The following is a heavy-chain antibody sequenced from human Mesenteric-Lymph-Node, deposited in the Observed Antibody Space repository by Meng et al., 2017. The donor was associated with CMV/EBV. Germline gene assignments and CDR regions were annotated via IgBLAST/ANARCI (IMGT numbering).Heavy chain of an antibody. D-gene: IGHD6-19*01. CDR2: IRYDGSNE. V-gene: IGHV3-30*02. J-gene: IGHJ6*02. CDR1: GFSFSNHG. Sequence: GESLKISCAASGFSFSNHGMHWVRQAPGKGLEWVAFIRYDGSNEYYADFVEGRFTISRDKSKNTLFLQMNSLRAGDTAVYYCAKGISNIAVPDPMDVWGQGTTVTVSS. CDR3: AKGISNIAVPDPMDV.